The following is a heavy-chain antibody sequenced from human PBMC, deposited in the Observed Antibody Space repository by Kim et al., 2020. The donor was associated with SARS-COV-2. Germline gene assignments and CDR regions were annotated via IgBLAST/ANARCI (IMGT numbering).Heavy chain of an antibody. J-gene: IGHJ4*02. V-gene: IGHV3-30*02. CDR3: AKGSGRYYSYFVY. Sequence: YADSVKGRVTISRDNSKNTLYLQMNSLRAEDTAVYYCAKGSGRYYSYFVYWGQGTLVTVSS. D-gene: IGHD3-10*01.